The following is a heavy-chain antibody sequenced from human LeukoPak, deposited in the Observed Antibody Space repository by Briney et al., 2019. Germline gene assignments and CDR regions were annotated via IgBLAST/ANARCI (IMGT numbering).Heavy chain of an antibody. D-gene: IGHD6-19*01. CDR2: IYTSGST. CDR3: ARQREGYSSGWLEYFQH. V-gene: IGHV4-4*07. Sequence: PSETLSLTCTVSGGSISSYYWSWIRQPAGKGLEWIGRIYTSGSTNYNPSLKSRVTMSVDTTKNQFSLKLSSVTAADTAVYYCARQREGYSSGWLEYFQHWGQGTLVTVSS. CDR1: GGSISSYY. J-gene: IGHJ1*01.